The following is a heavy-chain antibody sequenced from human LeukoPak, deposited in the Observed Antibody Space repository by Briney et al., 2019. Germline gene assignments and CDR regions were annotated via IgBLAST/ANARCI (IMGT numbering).Heavy chain of an antibody. CDR3: ASGSGSYFPGY. CDR1: GFIFNDHD. J-gene: IGHJ4*02. CDR2: INIDGSST. Sequence: PGGSLRLSCTAAGFIFNDHDMNWVRQAPGKGLVWVSRINIDGSSTSYADSVKGRFTISRDNAKNTLYLQMNSLRAEDTAVYYCASGSGSYFPGYWGQGTLVTVSS. D-gene: IGHD3-10*01. V-gene: IGHV3-74*01.